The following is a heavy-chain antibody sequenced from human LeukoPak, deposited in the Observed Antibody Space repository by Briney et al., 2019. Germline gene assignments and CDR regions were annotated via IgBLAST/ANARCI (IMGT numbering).Heavy chain of an antibody. CDR2: IIPILGIA. D-gene: IGHD5-18*01. CDR1: GGTFSSSA. Sequence: SVKVSCKASGGTFSSSAISWVRQAPGQGLEWMGRIIPILGIANYAQKFQGRVTITADKSTSTAYMELSSLRSEDTAVYYCARDMDTAMVTNYYYGMDVWGQGTTVTVSS. V-gene: IGHV1-69*04. CDR3: ARDMDTAMVTNYYYGMDV. J-gene: IGHJ6*02.